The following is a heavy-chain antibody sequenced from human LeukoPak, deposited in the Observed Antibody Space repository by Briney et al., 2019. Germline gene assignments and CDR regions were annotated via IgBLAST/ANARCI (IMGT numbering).Heavy chain of an antibody. V-gene: IGHV3-7*04. J-gene: IGHJ4*02. CDR2: IKQDGSKK. D-gene: IGHD5-24*01. Sequence: GGSLRLSCEASGFTFSSYGMYWVRQAPGKGLEWVANIKQDGSKKSYVDSVKGRFTISRDNAKNSLYLQMNSLRAEDTAIYYCTRVGYIDEGIDYWGQGTLVTVSP. CDR3: TRVGYIDEGIDY. CDR1: GFTFSSYG.